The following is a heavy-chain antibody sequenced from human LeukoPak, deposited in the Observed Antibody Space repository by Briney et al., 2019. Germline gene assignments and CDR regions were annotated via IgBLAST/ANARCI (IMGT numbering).Heavy chain of an antibody. CDR1: GFTFSNYW. D-gene: IGHD4-17*01. Sequence: GGSLRLSCAASGFTFSNYWMSWVRQAPGKGLEWVANIKQDGSETYYVDSVKGRFTISRDNAKNSLYLQMNSLRAEDTAVYYCAREEYGDHLWWGQGTLVTVSS. J-gene: IGHJ4*02. CDR3: AREEYGDHLW. CDR2: IKQDGSET. V-gene: IGHV3-7*01.